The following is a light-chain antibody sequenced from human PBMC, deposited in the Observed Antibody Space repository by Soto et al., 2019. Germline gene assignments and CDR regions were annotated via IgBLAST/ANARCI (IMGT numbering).Light chain of an antibody. Sequence: QSALTQPPSASGSPGQSVAISCTGTSSDGGGYNYVSWYQQHPGKAPKLMIYEVNKRPSGVPDRFSGSKSGNTASLTVSGHKAEDEADYYCSSYAGSSNVFGTGTKLTVL. V-gene: IGLV2-8*01. J-gene: IGLJ1*01. CDR1: SSDGGGYNY. CDR3: SSYAGSSNV. CDR2: EVN.